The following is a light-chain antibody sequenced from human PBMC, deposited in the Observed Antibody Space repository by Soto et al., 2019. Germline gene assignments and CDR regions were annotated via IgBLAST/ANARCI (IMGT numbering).Light chain of an antibody. J-gene: IGKJ1*01. Sequence: EIVLTQSPGTLSLSPGERATLSCRASQSVSRYLAWYQQKPGQAPRLLIYDASTRATGISASFSGSGSGTDFTLTISSLEPEDSAMYYCQQRSNWPVTFGQGTKVEVK. CDR3: QQRSNWPVT. CDR2: DAS. V-gene: IGKV3-11*01. CDR1: QSVSRY.